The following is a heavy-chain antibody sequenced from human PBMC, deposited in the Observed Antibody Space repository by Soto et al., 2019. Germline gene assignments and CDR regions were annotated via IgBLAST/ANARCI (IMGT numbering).Heavy chain of an antibody. D-gene: IGHD3-16*01. CDR2: IIPILGTP. CDR1: GDTASSYG. Sequence: QVQLVQSGAEVQKPGSSVNVSCKASGDTASSYGISWVRQAPGQGLEWMGGIIPILGTPNYAQRFQGKITISADTSTRTTYMELNSVTSDDTAMFYCAILGLDVDSWGQGPWSSSHQ. CDR3: AILGLDVDS. J-gene: IGHJ4*02. V-gene: IGHV1-69*14.